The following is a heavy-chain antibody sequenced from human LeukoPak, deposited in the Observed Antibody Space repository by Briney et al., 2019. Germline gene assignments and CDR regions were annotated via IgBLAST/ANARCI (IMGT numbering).Heavy chain of an antibody. CDR1: GGSISSYY. CDR3: ARFQAKDYYDSSGYSFDY. D-gene: IGHD3-22*01. J-gene: IGHJ4*02. V-gene: IGHV4-59*01. Sequence: PSETLSLTCTVSGGSISSYYWSWIRQPPGKGLEWIGYIYYSGSTNYNPSLKSRVTISVDTSKNQFSLKLSSVTAADTAVYYCARFQAKDYYDSSGYSFDYWGQGTLVTVSS. CDR2: IYYSGST.